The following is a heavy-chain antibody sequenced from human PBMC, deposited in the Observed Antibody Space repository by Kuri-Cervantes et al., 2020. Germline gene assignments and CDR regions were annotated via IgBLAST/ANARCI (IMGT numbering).Heavy chain of an antibody. CDR2: IIGSGDAA. Sequence: GESLKISCVTSGFIFSNYGMSWVRQAPGKGLERVAAIIGSGDAAFHADSVKGRFTISRDNSKNTLYLRMNSLRAEDTAVYYCARDPSYYDSSGYFDYWGQGTLVTVSS. V-gene: IGHV3-23*01. CDR3: ARDPSYYDSSGYFDY. D-gene: IGHD3-22*01. CDR1: GFIFSNYG. J-gene: IGHJ4*02.